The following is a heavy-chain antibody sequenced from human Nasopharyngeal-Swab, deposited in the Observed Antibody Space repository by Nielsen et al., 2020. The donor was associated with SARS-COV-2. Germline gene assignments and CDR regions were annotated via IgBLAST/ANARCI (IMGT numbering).Heavy chain of an antibody. CDR1: GYTFTGYY. J-gene: IGHJ4*02. CDR3: ARGSGLHATGQGVDDY. Sequence: ASVKVSCKASGYTFTGYYMHWVRQAPGQGLEWMGRINPNSGGTNYAQKFQGRVTMTRDTSISTAYMELSRLRSDDTAVYYCARGSGLHATGQGVDDYWGQGTLVTVSS. V-gene: IGHV1-2*06. CDR2: INPNSGGT. D-gene: IGHD6-19*01.